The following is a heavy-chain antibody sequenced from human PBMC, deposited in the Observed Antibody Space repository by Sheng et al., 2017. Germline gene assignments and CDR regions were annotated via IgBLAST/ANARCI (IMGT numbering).Heavy chain of an antibody. CDR1: GGSISSYY. V-gene: IGHV4-4*07. CDR3: ARDRNAYYYGSGSRRLLPNWFDP. CDR2: IYTSGST. D-gene: IGHD3-10*01. J-gene: IGHJ5*02. Sequence: QVQLQESGPGLVKPSETLSLTCTVSGGSISSYYWSWIRQPAGKGLEWIGRIYTSGSTNYNPSLKSRVTMSVDTSKNQFSLKLSSVTAADTAVYYCARDRNAYYYGSGSRRLLPNWFDPWGQGTLVTVSS.